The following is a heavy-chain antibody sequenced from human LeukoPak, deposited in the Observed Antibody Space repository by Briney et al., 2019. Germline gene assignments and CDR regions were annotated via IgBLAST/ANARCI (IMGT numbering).Heavy chain of an antibody. D-gene: IGHD3-22*01. J-gene: IGHJ4*02. Sequence: GASVKVSCKASGYTFTRYYIHWVRQAPGQGLEWMGWINPNNGGTNYAQKLQGRVTMTRDTSISTAYMELSRLTSDDTAIYYCARDPATTYYYDPWGQGTLVTVSS. CDR2: INPNNGGT. CDR1: GYTFTRYY. CDR3: ARDPATTYYYDP. V-gene: IGHV1-2*02.